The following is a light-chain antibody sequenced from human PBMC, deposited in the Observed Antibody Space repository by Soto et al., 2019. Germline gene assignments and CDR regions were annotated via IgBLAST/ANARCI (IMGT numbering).Light chain of an antibody. CDR1: QSISRS. Sequence: DIQMTQSPSTLSASVGDRVTITCRASQSISRSLAWYQQKPGKAPSLLIYDASSLEGGVPSRFSGSGFGTEFTLTITILQHADFATYYCQKYSAFLISFGPGTKVDFK. CDR3: QKYSAFLIS. J-gene: IGKJ3*01. CDR2: DAS. V-gene: IGKV1-5*01.